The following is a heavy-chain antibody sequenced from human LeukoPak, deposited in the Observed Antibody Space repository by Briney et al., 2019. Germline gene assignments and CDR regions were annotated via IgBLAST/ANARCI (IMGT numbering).Heavy chain of an antibody. J-gene: IGHJ4*02. Sequence: GGSLRLSCTASGFTVRTNNMSWVRQAPGKGLEWVSDISVGGGTTYYADSVKGRFTISRDNSKNTLYLQMHSLRAEDTDVYYCAKDRVYYFDSSGYSCDYWGQGSLVTVSS. D-gene: IGHD3-22*01. CDR2: ISVGGGTT. V-gene: IGHV3-23*01. CDR3: AKDRVYYFDSSGYSCDY. CDR1: GFTVRTNN.